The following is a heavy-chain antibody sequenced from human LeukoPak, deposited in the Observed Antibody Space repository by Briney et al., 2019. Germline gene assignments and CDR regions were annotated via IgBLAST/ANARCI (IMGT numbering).Heavy chain of an antibody. D-gene: IGHD4-17*01. CDR3: ARVDRPMTTVTTLAFDI. Sequence: GGSLRLSCAASGFTFSSYWMSWVRQAPGKGLEWVANIKQDGSEKYYVDSVKGRFTISRDNAKNSLYLQMNSLRAEDTAVYYCARVDRPMTTVTTLAFDIWGQGTMVTVSS. CDR1: GFTFSSYW. CDR2: IKQDGSEK. V-gene: IGHV3-7*01. J-gene: IGHJ3*02.